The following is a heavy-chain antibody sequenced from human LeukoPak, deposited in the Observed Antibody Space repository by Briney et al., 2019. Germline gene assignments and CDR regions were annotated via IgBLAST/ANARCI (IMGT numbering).Heavy chain of an antibody. D-gene: IGHD6-13*01. CDR2: IYHTGTT. V-gene: IGHV4-38-2*02. CDR1: GYSISSGYY. CDR3: ARGDTSSWSNYFDP. Sequence: SETLSLTCTVSGYSISSGYYWVWIRQPPGKGLEWIGSIYHTGTTSYYPSLKSRVTISIDTSKNQFSLKLNSVTAADTAVYYCARGDTSSWSNYFDPWGQGTLVTVSS. J-gene: IGHJ5*02.